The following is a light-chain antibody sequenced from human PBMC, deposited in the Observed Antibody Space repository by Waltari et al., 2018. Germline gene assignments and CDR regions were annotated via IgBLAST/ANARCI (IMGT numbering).Light chain of an antibody. CDR1: SSNIGADSD. CDR3: QSYDSSLTASL. CDR2: GNS. V-gene: IGLV1-40*01. Sequence: SGLTPPPSVSGAPGQRVTIPCPGTSSNIGADSDVHRYQVLPGAAPKLLIYGNSNRPSGVPDRFSGSKSGTSAALAITGLQAEDEADYYCQSYDSSLTASLFGGGTKLTVL. J-gene: IGLJ2*01.